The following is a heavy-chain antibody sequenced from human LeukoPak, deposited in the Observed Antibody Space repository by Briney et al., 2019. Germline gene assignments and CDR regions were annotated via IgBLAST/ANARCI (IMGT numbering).Heavy chain of an antibody. CDR2: IYSGDSDT. CDR1: GYRFNSYW. D-gene: IGHD6-19*01. CDR3: ARLAASGGSGWYGFDY. Sequence: GESLEISRRGSGYRFNSYWIGWVRQVPGEGVGLVGIIYSGDSDTRYSPSFQGPVTISADKSISPAYLQWSSLKASDTAMYYCARLAASGGSGWYGFDYWGQGTLVTVSS. V-gene: IGHV5-51*01. J-gene: IGHJ4*02.